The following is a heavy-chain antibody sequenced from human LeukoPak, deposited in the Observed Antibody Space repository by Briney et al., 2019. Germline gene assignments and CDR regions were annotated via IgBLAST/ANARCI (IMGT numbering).Heavy chain of an antibody. CDR1: GGSISSYY. CDR3: ARGGSPDFDWLLFHY. V-gene: IGHV4-59*08. Sequence: SETLSLTCTVSGGSISSYYWSWIRQPPGKGLEWIGYIYYSGSTNYNPSLKSRVTISVDTFKNQFSLKLSSVTAADTAVYYCARGGSPDFDWLLFHYWGQGTLVTVSS. J-gene: IGHJ4*02. D-gene: IGHD3-9*01. CDR2: IYYSGST.